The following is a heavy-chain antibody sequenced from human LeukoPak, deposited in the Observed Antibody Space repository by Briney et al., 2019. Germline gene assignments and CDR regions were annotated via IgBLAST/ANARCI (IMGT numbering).Heavy chain of an antibody. CDR2: MYYSGST. CDR1: GGSVSSGNYY. J-gene: IGHJ4*02. CDR3: ARGGGIGYNLH. Sequence: PSETLSLTCTVSGGSVSSGNYYWRWIRRPPGRGLEWIGYMYYSGSTKYNPSLKSRVTMSLDTSRNQFSLRLTSVTAADTAVYFCARGGGIGYNLHWGQGTLVTVSS. V-gene: IGHV4-61*01. D-gene: IGHD5-24*01.